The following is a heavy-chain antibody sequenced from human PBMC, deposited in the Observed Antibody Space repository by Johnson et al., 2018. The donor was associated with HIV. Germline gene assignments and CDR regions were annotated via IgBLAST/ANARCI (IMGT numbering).Heavy chain of an antibody. CDR3: ARGGYSSGWIYACDI. D-gene: IGHD6-19*01. V-gene: IGHV3-30*14. CDR2: ISYDGSNK. Sequence: QVQLVESGGGVVQPGRSLRLSCAASGFTFSSYAMHWVRQAPGKGLEWVAVISYDGSNKYYADSVKGRFTISRDNSKNTLYLQMNSLRAEDTAVYYCARGGYSSGWIYACDIWGQGTMVTVSS. J-gene: IGHJ3*02. CDR1: GFTFSSYA.